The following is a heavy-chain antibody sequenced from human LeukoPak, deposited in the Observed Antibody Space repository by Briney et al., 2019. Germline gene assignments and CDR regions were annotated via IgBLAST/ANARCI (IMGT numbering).Heavy chain of an antibody. CDR3: GRKIPNYYGSGSYYPSPPPFDY. CDR1: GGSISSGGYY. J-gene: IGHJ4*02. D-gene: IGHD3-10*01. Sequence: PSQTLSLTCTVSGGSISSGGYYWSWIRQHPGKGLEWIGYIYYSGSTYYNPSLKSRVTISVDTSKNQFSLKLSSVTAADTAVYYGGRKIPNYYGSGSYYPSPPPFDYGGREPLVTVPS. CDR2: IYYSGST. V-gene: IGHV4-31*03.